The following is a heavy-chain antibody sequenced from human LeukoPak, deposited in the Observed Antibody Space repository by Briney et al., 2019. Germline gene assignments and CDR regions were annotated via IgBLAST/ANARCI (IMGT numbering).Heavy chain of an antibody. D-gene: IGHD1-26*01. CDR2: ITDDATT. Sequence: QSGGSLRLSCAVSGFTFSSAWMHWVRQAPGTGLVWVSRITDDATTTYADSVRGRFTISRDNAKNILYLQMNSLRAEDTAVYYCERDRVGPDYWGQGTLVTVSS. V-gene: IGHV3-74*03. CDR1: GFTFSSAW. J-gene: IGHJ4*02. CDR3: ERDRVGPDY.